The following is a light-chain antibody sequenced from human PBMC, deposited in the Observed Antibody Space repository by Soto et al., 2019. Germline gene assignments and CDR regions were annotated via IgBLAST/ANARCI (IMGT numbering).Light chain of an antibody. CDR1: QDISNY. CDR3: QQYDNLPG. Sequence: DIQMTQSPSSLSSSVGDIFTITCQASQDISNYLNWYQQKPGKAPKLLIYDASNLETGVPSRFSGSGSGTDFTFTISSLQPEDIATYYCQQYDNLPGFGQGTRLEIK. CDR2: DAS. V-gene: IGKV1-33*01. J-gene: IGKJ5*01.